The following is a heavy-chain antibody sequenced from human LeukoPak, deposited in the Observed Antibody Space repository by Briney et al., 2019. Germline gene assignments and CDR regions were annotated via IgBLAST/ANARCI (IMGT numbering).Heavy chain of an antibody. CDR3: ARDLQYYDYVWGSYDYYFDY. J-gene: IGHJ4*02. V-gene: IGHV4-59*01. D-gene: IGHD3-16*01. CDR2: IYYIGST. Sequence: KPSETLSLTCTVSGGSISSYYWGWIRQPPGKGLEWIGYIYYIGSTNYNPSLKSRVTISVDTSKNQFSLKLSSVTAADTAVYYCARDLQYYDYVWGSYDYYFDYWGQGTLVTVSS. CDR1: GGSISSYY.